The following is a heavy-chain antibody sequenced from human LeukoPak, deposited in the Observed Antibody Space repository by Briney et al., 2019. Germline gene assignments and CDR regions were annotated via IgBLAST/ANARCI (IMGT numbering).Heavy chain of an antibody. Sequence: ASVKVSCKASGYTFTSYGISWVRQAPGQGLEWMGRIIPILGIANYAQKFQGRVTITADKSTSTAYMELSSLRSEDTAVYYCAREYCSSTSCYRDNWFDPWGQGTLVTVSS. D-gene: IGHD2-2*01. V-gene: IGHV1-69*04. J-gene: IGHJ5*02. CDR3: AREYCSSTSCYRDNWFDP. CDR2: IIPILGIA. CDR1: GYTFTSYG.